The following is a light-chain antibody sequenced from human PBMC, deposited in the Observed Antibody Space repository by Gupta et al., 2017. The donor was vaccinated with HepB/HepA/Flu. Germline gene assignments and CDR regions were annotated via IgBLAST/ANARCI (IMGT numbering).Light chain of an antibody. CDR3: KQYYRTPRT. J-gene: IGKJ1*01. V-gene: IGKV4-1*01. CDR1: QSVLYSSNNKNY. Sequence: SLGERATINCKSSQSVLYSSNNKNYLAWYQQKPGQPPKLLIYWASTRESGVPDRFSGSGSGTDFTLTISSLQAEDVAVYYCKQYYRTPRTFGQGTKVEIK. CDR2: WAS.